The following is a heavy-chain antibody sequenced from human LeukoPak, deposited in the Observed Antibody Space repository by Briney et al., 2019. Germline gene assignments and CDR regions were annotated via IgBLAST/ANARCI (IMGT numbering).Heavy chain of an antibody. CDR1: GVTFSTYG. D-gene: IGHD3-10*01. CDR2: TSNHGSSK. CDR3: AGKPYGSGSDYYINWFDP. Sequence: PGRSLRLSCAASGVTFSTYGMHWVRQAPGKGLEWVAVTSNHGSSKFYADSVKGRFTISRDNSKNTVYLEMNSLRPEDTAVYYCAGKPYGSGSDYYINWFDPWGQGTLVIVSS. V-gene: IGHV3-30*03. J-gene: IGHJ5*02.